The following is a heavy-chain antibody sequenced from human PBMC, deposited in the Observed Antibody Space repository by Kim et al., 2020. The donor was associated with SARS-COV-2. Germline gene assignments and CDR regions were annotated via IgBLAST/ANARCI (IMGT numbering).Heavy chain of an antibody. Sequence: GGSLRLSCAASGFTFNNYAMHWVRQAPGKGLEWVASISYDGNNKYHADSVKGRFTISRDDSKNTLYVQMNSLIAEDTATYYCARGRVATGGTGPWCQGTLVTVSS. CDR1: GFTFNNYA. J-gene: IGHJ5*02. D-gene: IGHD6-13*01. CDR3: ARGRVATGGTGP. CDR2: ISYDGNNK. V-gene: IGHV3-30-3*01.